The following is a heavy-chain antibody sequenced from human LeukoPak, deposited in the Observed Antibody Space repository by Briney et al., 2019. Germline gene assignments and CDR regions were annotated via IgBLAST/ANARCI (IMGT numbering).Heavy chain of an antibody. Sequence: ASVKVSCKASGYTFTGYYMHWLRQAPGQGLEWMGWINPNSGGTNYAQKFQGRVTMTRDTSISTAYMELSRLRSDDTAVYYCASEPIQYYYDSSGYGYWGQGTLVTVSS. CDR3: ASEPIQYYYDSSGYGY. D-gene: IGHD3-22*01. CDR2: INPNSGGT. V-gene: IGHV1-2*02. J-gene: IGHJ4*02. CDR1: GYTFTGYY.